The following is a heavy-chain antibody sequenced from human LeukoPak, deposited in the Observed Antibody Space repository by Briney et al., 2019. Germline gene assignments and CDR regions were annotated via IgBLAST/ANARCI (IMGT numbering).Heavy chain of an antibody. CDR2: IYYSGST. Sequence: SETLSLTCTVSGYSISSGYYWGWIRQPPGKGLEWIGYIYYSGSTNYNPSLKSRVTISVDTPKNQFSLKLSSVTAADTAVYYCARVRSGYSSSYYYYMDVWGKGTTVTISS. J-gene: IGHJ6*03. CDR1: GYSISSGYY. V-gene: IGHV4-59*01. CDR3: ARVRSGYSSSYYYYMDV. D-gene: IGHD5-18*01.